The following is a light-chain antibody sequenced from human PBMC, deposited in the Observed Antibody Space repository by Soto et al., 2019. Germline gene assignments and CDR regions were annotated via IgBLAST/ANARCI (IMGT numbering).Light chain of an antibody. Sequence: EIVLTQSPGTLSLSPGERATLSCRSSQSVSSSYLAWYQQKPGQAPRLLIYGASSRATGIPDRFSGSGSGTDFTLTISRLEPEECAVYYCQQYGRSPPYTFGQGTKLEI. J-gene: IGKJ2*01. V-gene: IGKV3-20*01. CDR2: GAS. CDR3: QQYGRSPPYT. CDR1: QSVSSSY.